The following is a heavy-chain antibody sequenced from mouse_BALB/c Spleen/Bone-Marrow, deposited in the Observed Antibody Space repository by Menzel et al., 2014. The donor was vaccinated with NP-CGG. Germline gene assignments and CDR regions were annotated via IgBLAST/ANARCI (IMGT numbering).Heavy chain of an antibody. CDR3: ARGIYYGSSSYFDY. Sequence: IGEINPSNGGTNYNEKFKRKATLTVDTSSSTAYMQFDSLTSEDSAVYYCARGIYYGSSSYFDYWGQGTTLTVSS. CDR2: INPSNGGT. D-gene: IGHD1-1*01. V-gene: IGHV1S16*01. J-gene: IGHJ2*01.